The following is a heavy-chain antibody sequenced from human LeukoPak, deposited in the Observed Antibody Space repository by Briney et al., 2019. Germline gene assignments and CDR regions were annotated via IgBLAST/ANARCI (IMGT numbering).Heavy chain of an antibody. V-gene: IGHV3-48*01. J-gene: IGHJ4*02. CDR1: GSPLSSYS. Sequence: GGSLRLSCTASGSPLSSYSINWVRQAPGKGLEWISYISSSSSNIYYLDSVQGRLTVSRDNERNSLFLQIDSPRAEDTAVYYCVRVKGTYFDYWGQGSLVTVSS. CDR3: VRVKGTYFDY. D-gene: IGHD1-1*01. CDR2: ISSSSSNI.